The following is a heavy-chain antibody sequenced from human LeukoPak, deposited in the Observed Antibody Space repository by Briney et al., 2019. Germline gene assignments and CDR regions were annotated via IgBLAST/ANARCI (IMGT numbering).Heavy chain of an antibody. Sequence: PGGSLRLSCAASGFTFSSYAMSWVRQAPGKGLEWVSAISGSGGSTYYADSVKGRFTISRDNSKNTLYLQMNSLRAEDTAVYYCAKVVRLLEWFSAFDYWGQGTLVTVSS. J-gene: IGHJ4*02. D-gene: IGHD3-3*01. V-gene: IGHV3-23*01. CDR2: ISGSGGST. CDR1: GFTFSSYA. CDR3: AKVVRLLEWFSAFDY.